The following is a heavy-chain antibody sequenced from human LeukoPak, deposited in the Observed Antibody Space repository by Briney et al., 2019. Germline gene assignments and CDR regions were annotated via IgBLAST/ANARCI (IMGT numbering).Heavy chain of an antibody. V-gene: IGHV3-74*01. CDR1: GFTFSSYW. CDR2: SNSDGSST. J-gene: IGHJ4*02. D-gene: IGHD3-10*01. CDR3: ARYGSGRAYDY. Sequence: KPGGSLRLSCAASGFTFSSYWMHWVRQAPGKGLVWVSRSNSDGSSTSYADSVKGRFTISRDNAKNTLYLQMNSLRAEDTAVYYCARYGSGRAYDYWGQGTLVTVSS.